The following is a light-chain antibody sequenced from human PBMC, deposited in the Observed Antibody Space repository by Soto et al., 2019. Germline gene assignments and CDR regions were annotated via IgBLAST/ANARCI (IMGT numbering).Light chain of an antibody. CDR3: HVWHTSPDHVV. CDR1: SIGSKS. Sequence: SYELTQPPSVSVAPGQTARVTCGGDSIGSKSVYWYQQRPGQAPVLVVYDVRHRPSGIPERFSGSNSGSTATLTINRVEAGDEADYYCHVWHTSPDHVVLGGGTKLTVL. J-gene: IGLJ2*01. V-gene: IGLV3-21*02. CDR2: DVR.